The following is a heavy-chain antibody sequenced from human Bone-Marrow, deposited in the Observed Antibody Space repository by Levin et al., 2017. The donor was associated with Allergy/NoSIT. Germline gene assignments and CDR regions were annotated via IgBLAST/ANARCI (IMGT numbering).Heavy chain of an antibody. CDR1: GFTFSSYE. Sequence: GGSLRLSCAASGFTFSSYEMNWVRQAPGKGLEWVSYISSSGSTIYYADSVKGRFTISRDNAKNSLYLQMNSLRAEDTAVYYCARRQTDRGADYWGQGTLVTVSS. CDR2: ISSSGSTI. D-gene: IGHD2-15*01. J-gene: IGHJ4*02. CDR3: ARRQTDRGADY. V-gene: IGHV3-48*03.